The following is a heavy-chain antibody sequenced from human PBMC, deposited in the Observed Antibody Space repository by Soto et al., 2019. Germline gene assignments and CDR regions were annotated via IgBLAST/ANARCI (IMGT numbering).Heavy chain of an antibody. D-gene: IGHD1-26*01. CDR1: GYTFTSYG. Sequence: GASVKVSCKASGYTFTSYGISWVRQAPGQGLEWMGWISAYNGNTNYAQKPQGRVTMTTDTSTSTAYMELRSLRSDDTAVYYCARDSPPLVGATRYYYYGMDVWGQGTTVTVSS. J-gene: IGHJ6*02. CDR2: ISAYNGNT. V-gene: IGHV1-18*01. CDR3: ARDSPPLVGATRYYYYGMDV.